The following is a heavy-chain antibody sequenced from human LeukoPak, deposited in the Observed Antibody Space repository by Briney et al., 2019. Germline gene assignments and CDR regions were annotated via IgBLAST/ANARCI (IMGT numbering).Heavy chain of an antibody. Sequence: SSETLSLTCTVSGGSISSGGYYWSWIRQHPEKGLEWIGYIYYSGSTYYNPSLKSRVTISVDTSKNQFSLKLSSVAAADTAVYYCASSSRGYYWYYFDYWGQGTLVTVSS. D-gene: IGHD3-22*01. CDR1: GGSISSGGYY. CDR2: IYYSGST. J-gene: IGHJ4*02. V-gene: IGHV4-31*03. CDR3: ASSSRGYYWYYFDY.